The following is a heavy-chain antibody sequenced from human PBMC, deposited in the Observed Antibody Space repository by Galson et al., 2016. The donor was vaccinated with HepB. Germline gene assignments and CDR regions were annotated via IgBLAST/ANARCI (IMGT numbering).Heavy chain of an antibody. CDR3: ARVDYGGQKLSEN. CDR1: GASITSSRYF. D-gene: IGHD4-17*01. V-gene: IGHV4-31*03. Sequence: TLSLTCSVSGASITSSRYFWSWIRQRPGKGLEWIANVYYSGGGNSYYNASLRSRLRTSVDSSKNQFSLELTSVTAADTAMYYCARVDYGGQKLSENSGQGTMVIVSS. J-gene: IGHJ4*02. CDR2: VYYSGGGNS.